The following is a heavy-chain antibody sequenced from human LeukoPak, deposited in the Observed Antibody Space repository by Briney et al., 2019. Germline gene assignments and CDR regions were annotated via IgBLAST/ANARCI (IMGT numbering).Heavy chain of an antibody. D-gene: IGHD3-22*01. CDR2: ISAYNGNT. J-gene: IGHJ3*02. CDR3: ARESERLGAYYYDSSGPWGAFDI. Sequence: ASVKVSCKASGYTFTSYGISWVRQAPGQGLEWMGWISAYNGNTNYAQKLQGRVTMTTDTSTSTAYMELRSLRSDDTAVYYCARESERLGAYYYDSSGPWGAFDIWGQGTMVTVSS. CDR1: GYTFTSYG. V-gene: IGHV1-18*01.